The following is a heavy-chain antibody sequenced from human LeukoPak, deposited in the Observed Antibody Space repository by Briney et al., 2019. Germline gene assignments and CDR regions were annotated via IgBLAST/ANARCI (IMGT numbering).Heavy chain of an antibody. D-gene: IGHD3-22*01. CDR1: GFTFSDYY. CDR3: AREKSSGYFFSDY. J-gene: IGHJ4*02. CDR2: ISSSGSTI. V-gene: IGHV3-11*01. Sequence: GGSLRLSCAASGFTFSDYYMSWIRQAPGKGLEWVSYISSSGSTIYYADSVKGRFTISRDNAKNSLYLQMNSLRAEDTAVYYCAREKSSGYFFSDYWGQGTLVTVSS.